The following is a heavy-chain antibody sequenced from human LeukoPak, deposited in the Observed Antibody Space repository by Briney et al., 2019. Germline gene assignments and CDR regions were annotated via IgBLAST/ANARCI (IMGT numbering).Heavy chain of an antibody. D-gene: IGHD2-15*01. CDR2: IIPIFGTA. Sequence: ASVKVSCKASGGTFSSYAISWVRQAPGQGLEWMGGIIPIFGTANYAQKFQGRVTITADESTSTAYMELSSLRSGDTAVYYCARDRSYCSGGSCYPQYNWFDPWGQGTLVTVSS. CDR1: GGTFSSYA. CDR3: ARDRSYCSGGSCYPQYNWFDP. J-gene: IGHJ5*02. V-gene: IGHV1-69*13.